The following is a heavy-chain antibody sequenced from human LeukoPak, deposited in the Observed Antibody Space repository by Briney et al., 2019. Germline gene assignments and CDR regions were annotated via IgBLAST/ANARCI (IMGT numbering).Heavy chain of an antibody. V-gene: IGHV1-69*13. CDR1: GGTFSSYA. D-gene: IGHD1-1*01. CDR2: IIPIFGTA. J-gene: IGHJ6*02. CDR3: ARAQPTGTTTGGYYGMDV. Sequence: SVKVSCKASGGTFSSYAISWVRQAPGQGLEWMGGIIPIFGTANYAQKFQGRVTITADESTSTAYMELSSLRSEDTAVYYCARAQPTGTTTGGYYGMDVWGQGTTVTVSS.